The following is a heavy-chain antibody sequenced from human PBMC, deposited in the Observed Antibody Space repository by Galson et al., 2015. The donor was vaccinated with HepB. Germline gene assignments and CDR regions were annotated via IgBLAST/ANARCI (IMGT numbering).Heavy chain of an antibody. V-gene: IGHV3-7*03. Sequence: SLRLSCAASGFTFSSYWMSWVRQAPGKGLEWVANIKQDGSEKYYVDPVKGRFTISRDNAKNSLYLQMNSLRAEDTAVYYCARDSSSWYYYYGMDVWGQGTTVTVSS. D-gene: IGHD6-13*01. CDR3: ARDSSSWYYYYGMDV. CDR1: GFTFSSYW. CDR2: IKQDGSEK. J-gene: IGHJ6*02.